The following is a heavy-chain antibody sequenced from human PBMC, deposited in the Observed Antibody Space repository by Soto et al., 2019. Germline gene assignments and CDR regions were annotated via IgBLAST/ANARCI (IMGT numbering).Heavy chain of an antibody. J-gene: IGHJ4*02. CDR2: MKPNSGNT. CDR3: TRAEPYSTSSPFDY. Sequence: QVQLVQSGAEVKKPGASVKVSCKTSGYTYTTYNSNWVRQAPGQGLEWIGWMKPNSGNTGYAQKFQGRVTMTKNNSITTAYMELRSLRSGDTAVYYCTRAEPYSTSSPFDYWGQGTLVTVSS. D-gene: IGHD6-6*01. CDR1: GYTYTTYN. V-gene: IGHV1-8*01.